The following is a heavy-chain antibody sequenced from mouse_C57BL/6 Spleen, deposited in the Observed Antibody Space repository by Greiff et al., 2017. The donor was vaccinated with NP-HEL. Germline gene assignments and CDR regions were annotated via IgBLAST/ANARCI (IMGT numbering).Heavy chain of an antibody. CDR3: ARRGYGSSYVGYFDV. CDR1: GFSLTSYA. Sequence: VKLMESGPGLVAPSQSLSITCTVSGFSLTSYAISWVRQPPGKGLEWLGVIWTGGGTNYNSALKSRLSISKDNSKSQVFLKMNSLQTDDTARYYWARRGYGSSYVGYFDVWGTGTTVTVSS. D-gene: IGHD1-1*01. V-gene: IGHV2-9-1*01. CDR2: IWTGGGT. J-gene: IGHJ1*03.